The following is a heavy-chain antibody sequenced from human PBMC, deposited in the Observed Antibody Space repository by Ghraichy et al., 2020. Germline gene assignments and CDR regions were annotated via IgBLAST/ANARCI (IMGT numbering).Heavy chain of an antibody. CDR1: GFAVNSIYY. Sequence: SETLSLTCSVSGFAVNSIYYWGWVRQPPGKGLEWIASISHTGDTYHRPSLRSRVTISVDTSKNCFSLKLSSVTAADTAIYYCVRAQSNWFDPWGQGTLVTVSS. V-gene: IGHV4-38-2*02. J-gene: IGHJ5*02. CDR3: VRAQSNWFDP. CDR2: ISHTGDT.